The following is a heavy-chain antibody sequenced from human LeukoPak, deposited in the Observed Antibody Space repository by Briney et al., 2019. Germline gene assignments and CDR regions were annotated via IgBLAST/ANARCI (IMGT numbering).Heavy chain of an antibody. Sequence: GGSLRLSCAASGFSFSTYGMHWVRQAPGKGLEWVAVISYDGSNKYYADSVKGRFTISRDNSKNTLYLQMNSLRAEDTAVYYCAKGSLQHDAFDIWGQGTMVTVSS. CDR3: AKGSLQHDAFDI. CDR2: ISYDGSNK. J-gene: IGHJ3*02. V-gene: IGHV3-30*18. CDR1: GFSFSTYG. D-gene: IGHD5-24*01.